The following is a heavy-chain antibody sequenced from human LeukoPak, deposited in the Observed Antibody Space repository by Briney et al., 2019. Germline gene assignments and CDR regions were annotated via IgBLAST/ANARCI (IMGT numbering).Heavy chain of an antibody. Sequence: ASVTVSCKTSGYTFTDYYIHWVRQAPGQGLEWMGWINPNSGETNSAQKFQGRVTMTGDTSISTAYMELRRVTSDDTAVYYCARDRDYSNTERGFDQWGRGSKVAVCS. J-gene: IGHJ4*02. V-gene: IGHV1-2*02. CDR1: GYTFTDYY. D-gene: IGHD4-11*01. CDR2: INPNSGET. CDR3: ARDRDYSNTERGFDQ.